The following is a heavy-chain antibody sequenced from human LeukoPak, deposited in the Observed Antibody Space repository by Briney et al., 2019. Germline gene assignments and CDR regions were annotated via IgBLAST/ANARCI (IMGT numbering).Heavy chain of an antibody. V-gene: IGHV1-2*02. Sequence: ASVTLSCTASGYTFTGYYMHWVRHAPGQGLEWMGWIIPNSDVTKYAQKFQGRVTMTRDTSITTAYMELSRLGSDDTAVYYCAGEWDEQQLAFDPWGQGTLVTVSS. CDR3: AGEWDEQQLAFDP. CDR1: GYTFTGYY. D-gene: IGHD6-13*01. CDR2: IIPNSDVT. J-gene: IGHJ5*02.